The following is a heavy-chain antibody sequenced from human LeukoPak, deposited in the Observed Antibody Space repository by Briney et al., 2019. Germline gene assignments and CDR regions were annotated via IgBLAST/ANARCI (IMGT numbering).Heavy chain of an antibody. Sequence: NPSETLSLTCAVYGGSFSGYYWSWIRQPPGKGLEWIGEINHSGSTNYNPSLKSRVTISVVTSKNQFSLKLSSVTAADTAVYYCARVRYSGYLRGGPNPQYMDVWGQGTTVTVSS. D-gene: IGHD5-12*01. CDR1: GGSFSGYY. J-gene: IGHJ6*02. CDR2: INHSGST. CDR3: ARVRYSGYLRGGPNPQYMDV. V-gene: IGHV4-34*01.